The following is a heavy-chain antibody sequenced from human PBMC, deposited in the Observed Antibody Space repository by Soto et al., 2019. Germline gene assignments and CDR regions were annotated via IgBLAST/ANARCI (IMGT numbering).Heavy chain of an antibody. J-gene: IGHJ6*02. V-gene: IGHV3-30*18. D-gene: IGHD3-22*01. CDR2: ISYDGSNK. CDR3: AKDEDYYDISGYYSRIYYYYGMDV. Sequence: QVQLVESGGGVVQRGRSLRLSCAASGFTFSSYGMHWVRQAPGKGLEWVAVISYDGSNKYYADYVKGRFTISRDNSKNTLYLQMNSLRAEDTAVYYCAKDEDYYDISGYYSRIYYYYGMDVWGQGTTVTVSS. CDR1: GFTFSSYG.